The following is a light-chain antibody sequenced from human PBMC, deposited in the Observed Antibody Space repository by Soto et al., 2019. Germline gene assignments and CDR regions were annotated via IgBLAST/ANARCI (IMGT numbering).Light chain of an antibody. Sequence: EIVLTQSPATLSLSPGERATLSCRASQSVSSYLAWYQQKPGQAPRLLIYDASNRATGIPARFSGSGSGTDFTLTISSLGPEDFAFYYCQQRSNWPPRITFGQGTRLEIK. CDR1: QSVSSY. J-gene: IGKJ5*01. CDR2: DAS. CDR3: QQRSNWPPRIT. V-gene: IGKV3-11*01.